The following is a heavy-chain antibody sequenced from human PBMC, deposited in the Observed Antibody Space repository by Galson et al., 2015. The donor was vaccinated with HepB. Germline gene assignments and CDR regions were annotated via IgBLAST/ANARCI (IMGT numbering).Heavy chain of an antibody. CDR3: AKETQPFWSGYVVFDY. V-gene: IGHV3-23*01. CDR2: ISGSGGST. Sequence: SLRLSCADSGFTFSSYAMSRVRQAPGKGLEWVSAISGSGGSTYYADSVKGRFTISRDNSKNTLYLQMNSLRAEDTAVYYCAKETQPFWSGYVVFDYWGQGTLVTVSS. CDR1: GFTFSSYA. J-gene: IGHJ4*02. D-gene: IGHD3-3*02.